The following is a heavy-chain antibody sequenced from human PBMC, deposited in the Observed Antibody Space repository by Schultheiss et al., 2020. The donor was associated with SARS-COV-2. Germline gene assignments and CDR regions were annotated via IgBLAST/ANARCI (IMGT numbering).Heavy chain of an antibody. J-gene: IGHJ3*02. V-gene: IGHV1-69*02. D-gene: IGHD6-13*01. CDR2: IIPILGIA. CDR1: GGTFSSYT. CDR3: ARAAGLYSSSWYASPRLDAFDI. Sequence: SVKVSCKASGGTFSSYTISWVRQAPGQGLEWMGRIIPILGIANYAQKFQGRVTITADKSTSTAYMELSSLRSEDTAVYYCARAAGLYSSSWYASPRLDAFDIWGQGTMVTVSS.